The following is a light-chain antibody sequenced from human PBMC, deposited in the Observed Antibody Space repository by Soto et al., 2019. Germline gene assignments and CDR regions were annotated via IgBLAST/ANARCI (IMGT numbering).Light chain of an antibody. CDR1: QNVWTY. J-gene: IGKJ2*01. CDR2: GAS. Sequence: DVHMTQSPSSLSASVGDRVTITCRASQNVWTYLNWYQHKPGKAPTLLIYGASDLESGVPVRFSGTGSGTDFTLIISSLQSEDFATYYCQQSFFIPRTFGQGTKVEIK. V-gene: IGKV1-39*01. CDR3: QQSFFIPRT.